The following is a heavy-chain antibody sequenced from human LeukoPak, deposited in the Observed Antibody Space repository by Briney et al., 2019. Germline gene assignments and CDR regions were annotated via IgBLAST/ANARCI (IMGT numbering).Heavy chain of an antibody. CDR2: ISSRGSDT. Sequence: GGSLRLSCAASGFSFSGYDMNWVRQAPGKGLEWISYISSRGSDTHYADSVKGRFTTSRDNAKNSLYLEMNSLRAEDSAVYYCARDLYSGSSWYRLGYWGQGALVTVSS. J-gene: IGHJ4*02. V-gene: IGHV3-48*03. D-gene: IGHD6-13*01. CDR1: GFSFSGYD. CDR3: ARDLYSGSSWYRLGY.